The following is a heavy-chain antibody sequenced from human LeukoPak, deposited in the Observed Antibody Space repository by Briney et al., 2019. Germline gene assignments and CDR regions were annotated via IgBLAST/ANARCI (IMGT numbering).Heavy chain of an antibody. CDR1: GFTFSSYS. Sequence: AGGSLRLSCAASGFTFSSYSMNWVRQAPGKGLEWVSSISSSSSYIYYADSVKGRFTISRDNAKNSLYLQMNSLRAEDTAVYYCARDNTEWLSPRGYFQHWGQGTLVTVSS. D-gene: IGHD3-3*01. J-gene: IGHJ1*01. CDR3: ARDNTEWLSPRGYFQH. CDR2: ISSSSSYI. V-gene: IGHV3-21*01.